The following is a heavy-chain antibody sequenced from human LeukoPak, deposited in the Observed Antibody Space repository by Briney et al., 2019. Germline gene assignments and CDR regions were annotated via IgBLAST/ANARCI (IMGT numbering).Heavy chain of an antibody. CDR1: GYTFTGYY. CDR3: ARDLSFAAANWFDP. Sequence: ASVKVSCKAPGYTFTGYYMHWVRQAPGQGLEWMGWINPNSGGTNYAQKFQGRVTMTRDTSISTAYMELSRLRSDDTAVYYCARDLSFAAANWFDPWGQGTLVTVSS. CDR2: INPNSGGT. V-gene: IGHV1-2*02. J-gene: IGHJ5*02. D-gene: IGHD6-13*01.